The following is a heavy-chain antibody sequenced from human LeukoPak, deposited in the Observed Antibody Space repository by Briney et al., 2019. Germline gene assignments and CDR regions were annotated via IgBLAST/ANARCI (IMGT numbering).Heavy chain of an antibody. V-gene: IGHV1-46*01. CDR2: INPSGGST. Sequence: ASVKVSCKASGYTFTSYYMHWVRQAPGQGLEWMGIINPSGGSTSYAQKFQGRVTITADKSTSTAYVELSSLRSEDTAVYYCAKSQNLGYCSGGSCYEVDYYYYMDVWGKGTTVTVSS. CDR1: GYTFTSYY. D-gene: IGHD2-15*01. J-gene: IGHJ6*03. CDR3: AKSQNLGYCSGGSCYEVDYYYYMDV.